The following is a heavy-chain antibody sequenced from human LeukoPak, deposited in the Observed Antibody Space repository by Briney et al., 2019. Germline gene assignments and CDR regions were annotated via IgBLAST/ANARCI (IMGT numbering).Heavy chain of an antibody. CDR2: ISGSGGST. Sequence: PGGSLRLSCAASGFTFSSYAMSWVRQAPGKGLEWVSAISGSGGSTYYADYVKGRFTISRDNSKNTLYLQMNSLRAEDTAVYYCAPFPRNYYGSGSNWGQGTLVTVSS. CDR1: GFTFSSYA. D-gene: IGHD3-10*01. CDR3: APFPRNYYGSGSN. V-gene: IGHV3-23*01. J-gene: IGHJ4*02.